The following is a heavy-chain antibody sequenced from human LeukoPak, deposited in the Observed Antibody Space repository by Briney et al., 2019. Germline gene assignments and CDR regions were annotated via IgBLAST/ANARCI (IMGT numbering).Heavy chain of an antibody. V-gene: IGHV4-28*03. J-gene: IGHJ4*02. CDR3: ARGLSGWSHNFYD. D-gene: IGHD6-19*01. CDR2: IYYSGST. Sequence: SETLSLACAVSGYSISSSNWWGWIRQPPGKGLEWIGYIYYSGSTNYNPSLKSRVTISVDTSKNQFSLKLSSVTAADTAVYYCARGLSGWSHNFYDWGQGTLVTVSS. CDR1: GYSISSSNW.